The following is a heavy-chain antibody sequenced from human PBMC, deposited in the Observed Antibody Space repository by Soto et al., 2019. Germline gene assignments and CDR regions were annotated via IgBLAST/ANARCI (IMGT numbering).Heavy chain of an antibody. Sequence: SVKVSCKAAGGTFSSYAISWVRQAPGQGLEWMGGIIPIFGTANYAQKFQGRVTITADESTSTAYMELSSLRSEDTAVYYCASVPSIAARPFWLDPWGRGSWVTVSS. D-gene: IGHD6-6*01. J-gene: IGHJ5*02. CDR1: GGTFSSYA. CDR3: ASVPSIAARPFWLDP. CDR2: IIPIFGTA. V-gene: IGHV1-69*13.